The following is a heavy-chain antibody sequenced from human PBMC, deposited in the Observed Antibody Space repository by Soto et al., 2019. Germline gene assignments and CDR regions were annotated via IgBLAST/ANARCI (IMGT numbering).Heavy chain of an antibody. CDR3: TRAAWFPCLSFY. CDR1: GFTFSRFE. J-gene: IGHJ4*02. V-gene: IGHV3-48*03. D-gene: IGHD3-10*01. Sequence: TGGSLRLSCAASGFTFSRFELHWVRQAPGKGLEWISYISSSGSTAYYASSVEGRFTTSRDNANNSIYLQMDSLRAEDTALYYCTRAAWFPCLSFYWGQGALVTVSS. CDR2: ISSSGSTA.